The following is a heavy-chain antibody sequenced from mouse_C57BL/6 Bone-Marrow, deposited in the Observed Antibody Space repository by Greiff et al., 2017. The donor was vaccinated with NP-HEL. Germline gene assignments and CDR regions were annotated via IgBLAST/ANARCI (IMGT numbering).Heavy chain of an antibody. CDR2: ISSGGSYT. CDR1: GFTFSSYG. CDR3: ARSHYYGSSPFWYFDV. Sequence: EVKLMESGGDLVKPGGSLKLSCAASGFTFSSYGMSWVRQTPDKRLEWVATISSGGSYTYYPDSVKGRFTISRDNAKNTLYLQMSSLKSEDTAMYYCARSHYYGSSPFWYFDVWGTGTTVTVSS. V-gene: IGHV5-6*01. D-gene: IGHD1-1*01. J-gene: IGHJ1*03.